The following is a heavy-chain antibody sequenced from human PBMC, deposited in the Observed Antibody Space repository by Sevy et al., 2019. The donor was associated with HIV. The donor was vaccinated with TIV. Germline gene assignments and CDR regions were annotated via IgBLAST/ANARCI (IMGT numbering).Heavy chain of an antibody. CDR3: ATTTEDYGDYLEGY. J-gene: IGHJ4*02. CDR1: GFTFSSYS. CDR2: ISSSSSYI. Sequence: GGSLRLSCAASGFTFSSYSMNWVRQAPGKGLEWVSSISSSSSYIYYADSVKGRFTISRDKAKNSLYLQMNSLRAEDTAVYYCATTTEDYGDYLEGYWGQGTLVTVSS. V-gene: IGHV3-21*01. D-gene: IGHD4-17*01.